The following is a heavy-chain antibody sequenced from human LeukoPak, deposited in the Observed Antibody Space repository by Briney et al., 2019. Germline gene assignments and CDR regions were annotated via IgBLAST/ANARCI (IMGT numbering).Heavy chain of an antibody. CDR1: GFTFSSYG. J-gene: IGHJ6*03. Sequence: GGSLRLSCAASGFTFSSYGMHWVRQAPGKGLEWVAFIQYDGSNEQYADSVKGRFSISRDSSKNILYLQMNSLRAEDTAVYYCAKDRCSNGIGCYYYYMDVWGKGTTVTISS. CDR2: IQYDGSNE. CDR3: AKDRCSNGIGCYYYYMDV. D-gene: IGHD2-8*01. V-gene: IGHV3-30*02.